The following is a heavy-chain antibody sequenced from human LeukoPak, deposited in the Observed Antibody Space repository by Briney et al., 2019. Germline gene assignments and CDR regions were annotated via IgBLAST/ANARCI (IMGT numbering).Heavy chain of an antibody. J-gene: IGHJ5*02. D-gene: IGHD1-26*01. CDR1: GGSISSYY. CDR3: ARSGGLYWFDP. CDR2: IYTSGST. V-gene: IGHV4-4*07. Sequence: TSETLALTGNGSGGSISSYYWSWIRQTAGKGLEWIGRIYTSGSTNYNPSLKSRVTISVDKSKNQFSLKLSSVTAADTAVYYCARSGGLYWFDPWGQGTLVTVSS.